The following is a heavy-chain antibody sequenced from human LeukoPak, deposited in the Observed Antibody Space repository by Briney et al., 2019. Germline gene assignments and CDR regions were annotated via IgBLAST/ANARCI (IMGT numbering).Heavy chain of an antibody. D-gene: IGHD6-19*01. Sequence: SETLSLTCAVYGGSFSGYYWSWIRQPPGKGLEWTGEINHSGSTNYNPSLKSRVTISVDTSKNQFSLKLSSVTAADTAVYYCARGFGSGRKRHAFDIWGQGTMVTVSS. V-gene: IGHV4-34*01. J-gene: IGHJ3*02. CDR2: INHSGST. CDR1: GGSFSGYY. CDR3: ARGFGSGRKRHAFDI.